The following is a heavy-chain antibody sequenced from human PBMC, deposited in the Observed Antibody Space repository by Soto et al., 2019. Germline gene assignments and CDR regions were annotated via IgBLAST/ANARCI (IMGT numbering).Heavy chain of an antibody. CDR1: GGTFSSYA. J-gene: IGHJ6*02. D-gene: IGHD2-2*01. Sequence: QVQLVQSGAEVKKPGSSVKVSRKASGGTFSSYAISWVRQAPGQGLEWMGGIIPIFGTANYAQKFQGRVTITADESTSTAYMELSSLRSEDTAVYYCARDVVPAANYYYYYGMDVWGQGTTVTVSS. V-gene: IGHV1-69*01. CDR2: IIPIFGTA. CDR3: ARDVVPAANYYYYYGMDV.